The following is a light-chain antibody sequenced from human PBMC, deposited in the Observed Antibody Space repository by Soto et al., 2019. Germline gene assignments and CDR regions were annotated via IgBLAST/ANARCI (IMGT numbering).Light chain of an antibody. J-gene: IGKJ4*01. Sequence: DIVLTQSPATLSLSPGERATLSCRASQSVSSYLAWYQEKPGQAPRLLIYDASNRATGILARFSGSGSGTDFTLTISSLEPEDFAVYYCQQRSNWPPTFGGGTKVEIK. CDR1: QSVSSY. CDR3: QQRSNWPPT. V-gene: IGKV3-11*01. CDR2: DAS.